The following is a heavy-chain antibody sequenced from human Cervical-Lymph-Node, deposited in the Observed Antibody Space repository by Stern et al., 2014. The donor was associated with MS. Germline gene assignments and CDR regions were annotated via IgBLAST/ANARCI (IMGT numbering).Heavy chain of an antibody. Sequence: QVQLVQSGAEVKKPGASVKVSCKASGYTFSGYYMHWVRQAPGQGLEWMGLINPNSGGTNYAQKYQGWVTMTRDTSISTAFMELSRLRSDATAVYCCARGSGSLNWFDPWGQGTLVTVSS. CDR3: ARGSGSLNWFDP. J-gene: IGHJ5*02. CDR2: INPNSGGT. CDR1: GYTFSGYY. D-gene: IGHD1-26*01. V-gene: IGHV1-2*04.